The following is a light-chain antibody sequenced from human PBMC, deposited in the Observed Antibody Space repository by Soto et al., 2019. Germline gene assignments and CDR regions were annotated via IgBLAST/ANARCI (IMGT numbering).Light chain of an antibody. J-gene: IGKJ4*01. CDR3: QQFNSKPLT. Sequence: AIQLTQSPSSLSASVGDRVTITCRASQGISNAVAWYQQKPGKAPELLIYDASSLQSGVPSRFSGSGSGTDFTLSINSLQPEDSAHYYCQQFNSKPLTFGGGTTVQI. CDR2: DAS. CDR1: QGISNA. V-gene: IGKV1-13*02.